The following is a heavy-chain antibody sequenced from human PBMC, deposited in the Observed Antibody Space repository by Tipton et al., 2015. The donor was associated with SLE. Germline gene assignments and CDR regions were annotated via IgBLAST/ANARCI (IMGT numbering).Heavy chain of an antibody. D-gene: IGHD2-2*01. CDR1: GGSISSSSYY. CDR3: ARLGIVVVPAASLPDY. Sequence: TLSLTCTVSGGSISSSSYYWGWIRQPPGKGLEWIGSIYYSGSTYYNPSLKSRVTISVDTSKNQFSLKLSSVTAADTAVYYCARLGIVVVPAASLPDYWGQGKLVSVSS. CDR2: IYYSGST. V-gene: IGHV4-39*01. J-gene: IGHJ4*02.